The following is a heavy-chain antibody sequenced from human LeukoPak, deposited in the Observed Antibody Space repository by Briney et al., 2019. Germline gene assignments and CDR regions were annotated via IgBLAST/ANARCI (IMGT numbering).Heavy chain of an antibody. CDR2: INPNSGGT. Sequence: GASVKVSCKASGYTFTGYYMHWVRQAPGQGLEWMGWINPNSGGTNYAQKFQGWVTMTRDTSISTAYMELSSLRSEDTAVYYCARAPGKRIAAALGGAFDIWGQGTMVTVSS. CDR1: GYTFTGYY. D-gene: IGHD6-13*01. CDR3: ARAPGKRIAAALGGAFDI. V-gene: IGHV1-2*04. J-gene: IGHJ3*02.